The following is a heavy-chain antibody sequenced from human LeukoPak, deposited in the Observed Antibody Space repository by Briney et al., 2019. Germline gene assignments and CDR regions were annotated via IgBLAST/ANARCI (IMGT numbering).Heavy chain of an antibody. CDR1: GFTVSSNY. CDR2: IYSGGST. V-gene: IGHV3-53*01. CDR3: TTDYYDSSAFFDY. J-gene: IGHJ4*02. D-gene: IGHD3-22*01. Sequence: GGSLRLSCAASGFTVSSNYMSWVRQAPGKGLEWVSVIYSGGSTYYADSVKGRFTISRDNSKNTLYLQMNSLRAEDTAVYYCTTDYYDSSAFFDYWGQGTLVTVSS.